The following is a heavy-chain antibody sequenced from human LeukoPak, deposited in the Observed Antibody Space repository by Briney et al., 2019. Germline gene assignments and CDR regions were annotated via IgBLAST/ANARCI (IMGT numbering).Heavy chain of an antibody. D-gene: IGHD1-7*01. V-gene: IGHV3-43*02. Sequence: GGSLRLSCAASGFTFDDYAMHWVRQVPGKGLEWVSVISGNGGNTYYADSVKGRFTISRDNSKNSLYLQMNSLRTEDTDLYYCAKDISNWNSRHFDYWGQGTLVTVSS. CDR1: GFTFDDYA. CDR2: ISGNGGNT. J-gene: IGHJ4*02. CDR3: AKDISNWNSRHFDY.